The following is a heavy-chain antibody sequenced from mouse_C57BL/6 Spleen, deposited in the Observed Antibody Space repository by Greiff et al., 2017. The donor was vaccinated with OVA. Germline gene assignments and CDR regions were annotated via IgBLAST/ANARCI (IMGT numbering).Heavy chain of an antibody. CDR3: ARGDSIVYYFDY. J-gene: IGHJ2*01. Sequence: QVQLQQSGAELVKPGASVKISCKASGYAFSSYWMNWVKQRPGKGLEWIGQIYPGDGDTNYNGKFKGKATLTADKSSSTAYMQLRSLTSEDSAVSVYARGDSIVYYFDYWGQGTTLTVSS. V-gene: IGHV1-80*01. CDR1: GYAFSSYW. CDR2: IYPGDGDT.